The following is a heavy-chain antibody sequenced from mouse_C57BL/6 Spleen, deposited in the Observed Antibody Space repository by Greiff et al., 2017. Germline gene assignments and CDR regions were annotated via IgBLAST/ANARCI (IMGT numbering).Heavy chain of an antibody. CDR2: ISSGGSYT. Sequence: EVHLVESGGDLVKPGGSLKLSCAASGFTFSSYGMSWVRQTPDKRLEWVATISSGGSYTYYPDSVKGRFTISRDNAKNTLYLQMSSLKSEDTAMYYCARQLRAREYYFDYWGQGTTLTVSS. J-gene: IGHJ2*01. CDR1: GFTFSSYG. D-gene: IGHD1-1*01. CDR3: ARQLRAREYYFDY. V-gene: IGHV5-6*01.